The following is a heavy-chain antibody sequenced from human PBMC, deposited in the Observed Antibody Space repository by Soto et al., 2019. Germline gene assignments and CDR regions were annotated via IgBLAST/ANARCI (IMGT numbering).Heavy chain of an antibody. CDR1: GYTFTSYA. Sequence: QVQLVQSGAEEKKPGASVKVSCKASGYTFTSYAMHWVRQAPGQRLEWMGWINAGNGNTKYSQKFMGXVXLTRDTSACTAYMELSSLTSEDTAVYYCASNPLGTTRYGMDVWGQGTTVTVSS. J-gene: IGHJ6*02. V-gene: IGHV1-3*05. CDR3: ASNPLGTTRYGMDV. D-gene: IGHD1-7*01. CDR2: INAGNGNT.